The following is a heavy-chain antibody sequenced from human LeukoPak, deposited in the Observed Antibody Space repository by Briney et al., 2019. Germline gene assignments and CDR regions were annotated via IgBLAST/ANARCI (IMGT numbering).Heavy chain of an antibody. D-gene: IGHD3-22*01. J-gene: IGHJ4*02. CDR1: GYTFTGYY. V-gene: IGHV1-2*02. Sequence: ASVKVSCKASGYTFTGYYMHWVRQARGQGLEWMGWINPNSGGTNYAQKFQGRVTMTRDTSISTAYMELSRLRSDDTAVYYCATGRYPDYDSSGHNIFDYWGQGTLVTVSS. CDR3: ATGRYPDYDSSGHNIFDY. CDR2: INPNSGGT.